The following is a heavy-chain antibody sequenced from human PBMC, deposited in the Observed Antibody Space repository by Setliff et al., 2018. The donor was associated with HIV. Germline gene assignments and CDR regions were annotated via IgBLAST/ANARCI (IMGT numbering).Heavy chain of an antibody. D-gene: IGHD3-10*01. CDR3: ARTFGYLKHYNYYFTIDV. V-gene: IGHV4-4*09. Sequence: PSETLSLTCTVSGGSISNYHWSWIRQPPGKGLEWIGYIYTSGSTNYNPSLKSRVTISVDTSKNQFSLKLSSVTAADTAVYYCARTFGYLKHYNYYFTIDVWGQGTTVTVSS. CDR2: IYTSGST. CDR1: GGSISNYH. J-gene: IGHJ6*02.